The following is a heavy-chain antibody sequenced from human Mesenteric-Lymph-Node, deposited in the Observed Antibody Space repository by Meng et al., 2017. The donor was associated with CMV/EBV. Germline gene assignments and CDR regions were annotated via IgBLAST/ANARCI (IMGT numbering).Heavy chain of an antibody. Sequence: DSISSGDFYWDGIRQPPGKGLDWSGSMHVSGSTYYKPSLKGRITISVDTSKNHFSLQLTSVTAADTAVYFCARRRGGGSYGGYWFDPWGQGTLVTVSS. J-gene: IGHJ5*02. CDR2: MHVSGST. V-gene: IGHV4-39*02. D-gene: IGHD1-26*01. CDR1: DSISSGDFY. CDR3: ARRRGGGSYGGYWFDP.